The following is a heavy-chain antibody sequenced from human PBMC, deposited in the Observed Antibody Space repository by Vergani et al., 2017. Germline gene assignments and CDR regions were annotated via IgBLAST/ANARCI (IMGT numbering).Heavy chain of an antibody. J-gene: IGHJ4*02. CDR3: ASSKDPGTFYY. CDR2: IYSGGST. Sequence: EVQVVETGGGMVQPGGSLRLSCAASGFTVSSNYMSWVRQAPGKVLECVSVIYSGGSTYYADAVKGRFIISRDNSKNTLYLQMNRLRAEDTAVYYCASSKDPGTFYYWGQGTLVTVYS. CDR1: GFTVSSNY. V-gene: IGHV3-66*01. D-gene: IGHD2-2*01.